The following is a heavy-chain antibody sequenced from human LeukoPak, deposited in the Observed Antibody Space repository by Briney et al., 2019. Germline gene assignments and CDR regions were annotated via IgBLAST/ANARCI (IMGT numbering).Heavy chain of an antibody. D-gene: IGHD7-27*01. CDR2: ISSSRSYI. CDR3: ARDFRPLGAFDI. J-gene: IGHJ3*02. CDR1: GFTFSSYS. Sequence: TGGSLRLSCAASGFTFSSYSMNWVRQAPGKGLEWVSSISSSRSYIYYADSVKGRFTISRDTAKNSLYLQMNSLRAEDTAVYYCARDFRPLGAFDIWGQGTMVTVSS. V-gene: IGHV3-21*01.